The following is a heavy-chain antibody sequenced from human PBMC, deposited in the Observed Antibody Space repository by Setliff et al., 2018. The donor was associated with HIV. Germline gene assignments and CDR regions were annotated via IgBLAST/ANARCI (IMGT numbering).Heavy chain of an antibody. CDR1: GGSISSYY. CDR2: INYSGST. V-gene: IGHV4-59*08. D-gene: IGHD3-3*01. J-gene: IGHJ4*02. Sequence: SETLSLTCTVSGGSISSYYWSWIRQPPGKGLEWIGYINYSGSTNYNPSLKSRVTISIDMSKNQFSLKLSSVTAADTAVYYCARHLESKLLSYWGQGTLVTVSS. CDR3: ARHLESKLLSY.